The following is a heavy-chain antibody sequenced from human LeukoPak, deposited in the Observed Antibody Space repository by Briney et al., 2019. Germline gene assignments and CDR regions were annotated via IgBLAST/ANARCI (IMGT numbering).Heavy chain of an antibody. CDR3: ARDRTSTVATPSDAFDI. Sequence: SVKVSCKASGGTFSSYAISWARQAPGQGLEWMGGIIPIFGTANYAQKFQGRVTITADKSTSTAYMELKSLRSDDTAVYYCARDRTSTVATPSDAFDIWGQGTMVTVSS. V-gene: IGHV1-69*06. CDR2: IIPIFGTA. J-gene: IGHJ3*02. CDR1: GGTFSSYA. D-gene: IGHD4-23*01.